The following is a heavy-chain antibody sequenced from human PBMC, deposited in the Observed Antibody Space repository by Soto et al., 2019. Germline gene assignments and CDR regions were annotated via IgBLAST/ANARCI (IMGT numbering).Heavy chain of an antibody. CDR2: MNPNNGNT. V-gene: IGHV1-8*01. D-gene: IGHD4-17*01. J-gene: IGHJ3*02. CDR1: GYTFSSYD. CDR3: SRPRLSTVNDGFDI. Sequence: QEQLVQSGAEVKKPGASVKVSCKASGYTFSSYDINWVRQAPGQGLEWMGYMNPNNGNTGYAQKFPGRVTRTRNTPIGTAYMELRSLRSEDTAVYYCSRPRLSTVNDGFDIWGQGTVVTVSS.